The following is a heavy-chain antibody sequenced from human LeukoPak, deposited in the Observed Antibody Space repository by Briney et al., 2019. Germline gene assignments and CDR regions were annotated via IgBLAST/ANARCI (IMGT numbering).Heavy chain of an antibody. D-gene: IGHD6-19*01. Sequence: GASVKVSCKASGYTFTGYYMHWVRQAPGQGLEWMGWINPNSGGTNYAQKFQGRVTMTRDTSISTAYMELSRLRSDDTAVYYCARYSSGWHYYYYYYMDVWGKGTTVTVSS. CDR1: GYTFTGYY. J-gene: IGHJ6*03. V-gene: IGHV1-2*02. CDR3: ARYSSGWHYYYYYYMDV. CDR2: INPNSGGT.